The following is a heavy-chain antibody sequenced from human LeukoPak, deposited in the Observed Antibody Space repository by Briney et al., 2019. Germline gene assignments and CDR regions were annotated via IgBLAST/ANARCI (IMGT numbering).Heavy chain of an antibody. J-gene: IGHJ3*02. D-gene: IGHD5-18*01. CDR1: GGTFSSYA. CDR2: IIPIFGTA. CDR3: AIVDTAMVTAAFDI. Sequence: ASVKVSCKASGGTFSSYAISWVRQAPGQGLEWMGGIIPIFGTANYAQKFQGRVTITTDESTSTAYMELSSLRSENTAVYYCAIVDTAMVTAAFDIWGQGTMVTVSS. V-gene: IGHV1-69*05.